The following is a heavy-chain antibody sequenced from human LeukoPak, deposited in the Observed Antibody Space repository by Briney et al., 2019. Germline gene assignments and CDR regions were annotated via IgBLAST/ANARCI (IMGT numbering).Heavy chain of an antibody. CDR1: GYTFTSYG. Sequence: ASVKVSCKASGYTFTSYGISWVRQAPGQGLEWMGWISAYNGNTDYAQKLQGRVTMTTDTSTSTAYMELRSLRSDDTAVYYCARDGGYGYSSSWPNFDYWGQGTLVTVSS. CDR2: ISAYNGNT. CDR3: ARDGGYGYSSSWPNFDY. V-gene: IGHV1-18*01. J-gene: IGHJ4*02. D-gene: IGHD6-13*01.